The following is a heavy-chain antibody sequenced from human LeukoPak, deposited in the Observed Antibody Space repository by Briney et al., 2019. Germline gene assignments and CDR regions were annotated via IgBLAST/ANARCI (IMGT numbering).Heavy chain of an antibody. D-gene: IGHD1-26*01. CDR1: GFTFSSYG. CDR2: IRYDGSNK. CDR3: AKDGFSGSYSYNWFDP. J-gene: IGHJ5*02. V-gene: IGHV3-30*02. Sequence: GGSLRLSCAVSGFTFSSYGMHWVRQAPGKGLEWVAFIRYDGSNKYYADSVKGRFIISRNNSKNTLYLQMNSLRAEDTAVYYCAKDGFSGSYSYNWFDPWGQGTLVTVSS.